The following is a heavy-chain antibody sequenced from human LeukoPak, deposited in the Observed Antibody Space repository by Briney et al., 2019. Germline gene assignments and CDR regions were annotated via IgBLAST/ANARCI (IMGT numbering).Heavy chain of an antibody. J-gene: IGHJ4*02. D-gene: IGHD3-3*01. V-gene: IGHV4-39*01. CDR1: GGSISSSGYY. CDR2: IYYSGST. Sequence: KPSETLSLTCTVSGGSISSSGYYWGWIRQPPGKGLEWIGSIYYSGSTYYNPSLKSRVTISIDTSKNQFSLKLSSVTAADTAVYYCARTIPDRLFYFDYWGQGTLVTVSS. CDR3: ARTIPDRLFYFDY.